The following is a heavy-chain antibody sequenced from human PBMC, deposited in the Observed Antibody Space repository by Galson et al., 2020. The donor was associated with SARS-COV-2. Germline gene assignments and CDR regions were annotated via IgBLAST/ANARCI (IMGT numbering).Heavy chain of an antibody. CDR1: SGSISSINYY. Sequence: SETLSLTCTVSSGSISSINYYWSWNRQPAGKGLEWIGRIHTGGSTNYNPSLRSRVTISIDRSKNQFSLEMTSLTAADTAVYYCATGAVAGTGDWGQGTLVTVSS. J-gene: IGHJ4*02. D-gene: IGHD6-19*01. V-gene: IGHV4-61*02. CDR2: IHTGGST. CDR3: ATGAVAGTGD.